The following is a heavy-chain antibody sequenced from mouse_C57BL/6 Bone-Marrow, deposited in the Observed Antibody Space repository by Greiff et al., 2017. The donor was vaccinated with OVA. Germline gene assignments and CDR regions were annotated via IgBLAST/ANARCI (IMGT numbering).Heavy chain of an antibody. V-gene: IGHV1-31*01. D-gene: IGHD1-1*01. CDR3: ARGGYYGSFYYAMDD. Sequence: VQLQQSGPELVKPGASVKISCKASGYSFTGYYMHWVKQSHGNILDWIGYIYPYNGVSSYNQKFKGKATLTVDKSSSTAYMELRSLTSEDSAVYYCARGGYYGSFYYAMDDWGKGTSVTVSS. J-gene: IGHJ4*01. CDR1: GYSFTGYY. CDR2: IYPYNGVS.